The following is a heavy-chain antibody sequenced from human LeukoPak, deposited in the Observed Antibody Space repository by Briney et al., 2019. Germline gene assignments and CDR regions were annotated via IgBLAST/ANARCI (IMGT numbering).Heavy chain of an antibody. D-gene: IGHD3-22*01. CDR3: AREEYYYDSSGATGASPFDY. Sequence: PGGSLRLSCAASGFTFSTYTMNWVREAPGKGLEWGSSISSSGSYIYYADSVKGRFTISRDNAKNSLYLQMNSLRAEDTAVYYCAREEYYYDSSGATGASPFDYWGQGTLVTVSS. J-gene: IGHJ4*02. V-gene: IGHV3-21*01. CDR2: ISSSGSYI. CDR1: GFTFSTYT.